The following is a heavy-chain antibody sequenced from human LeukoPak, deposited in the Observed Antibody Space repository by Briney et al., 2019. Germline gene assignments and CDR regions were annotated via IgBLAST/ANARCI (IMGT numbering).Heavy chain of an antibody. CDR3: ARVKSTYYYMDV. CDR1: GYSISSGYT. CDR2: IYHSGST. D-gene: IGHD5/OR15-5a*01. V-gene: IGHV4-38-2*02. J-gene: IGHJ6*03. Sequence: SQTLSLTCTVSGYSISSGYTWGWIRQPPGKGLEWIGSIYHSGSTYYNPPLKSRVTISVDTSKNQFSLKLSSVTAEDTAVYYCARVKSTYYYMDVWGKGTTVTVSS.